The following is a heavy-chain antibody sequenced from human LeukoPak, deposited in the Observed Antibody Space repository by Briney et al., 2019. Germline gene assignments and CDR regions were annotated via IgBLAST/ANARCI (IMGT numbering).Heavy chain of an antibody. D-gene: IGHD4-17*01. CDR3: ARCVYGASTYYFDY. CDR1: GFTFSYYG. V-gene: IGHV3-33*01. J-gene: IGHJ4*02. CDR2: IWNDGSRK. Sequence: GGSLRLSCAASGFTFSYYGMNWVRQAPGKGLEWLTIIWNDGSRKYYADSVEGRFAVSRDNSKNTLYLQMDSLRADDTAVYYCARCVYGASTYYFDYWGQGTLVTVSS.